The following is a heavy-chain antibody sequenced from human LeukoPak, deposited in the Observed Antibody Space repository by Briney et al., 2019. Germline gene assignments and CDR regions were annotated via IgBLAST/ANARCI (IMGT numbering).Heavy chain of an antibody. D-gene: IGHD1-7*01. Sequence: PGGSLRLSCAASGFTFSSYGMHWVRQAPGKGLEWVAVIWYDGSNKYYADSVKGRFTISRGNSKNTLYLQMNSLRAEDTAVYYCARDRGTYWNYVTYYFDYWGQGTLVTVSS. CDR3: ARDRGTYWNYVTYYFDY. CDR1: GFTFSSYG. V-gene: IGHV3-33*01. CDR2: IWYDGSNK. J-gene: IGHJ4*02.